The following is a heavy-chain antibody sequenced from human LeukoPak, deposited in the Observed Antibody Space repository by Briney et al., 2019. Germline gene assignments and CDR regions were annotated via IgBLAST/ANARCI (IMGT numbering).Heavy chain of an antibody. CDR1: GFTFSSYS. CDR3: ARTTEGGYTYGYFYYYYMDV. D-gene: IGHD5-18*01. Sequence: GGSLRLSCAASGFTFSSYSMNWVRQAPGKGLEWVSSISSSSSYIYYADSVKGRFTISRDNAKNSLYLQMNSLRAEDTAVYYCARTTEGGYTYGYFYYYYMDVWGKGTTVTISS. CDR2: ISSSSSYI. J-gene: IGHJ6*03. V-gene: IGHV3-21*01.